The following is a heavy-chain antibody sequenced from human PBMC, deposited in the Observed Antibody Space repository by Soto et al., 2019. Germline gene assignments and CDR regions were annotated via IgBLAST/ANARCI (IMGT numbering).Heavy chain of an antibody. D-gene: IGHD1-26*01. J-gene: IGHJ4*02. CDR3: ATLERIVGGTWDY. CDR1: GFTFSDHY. Sequence: SGGGLVQPGGSLRLSCAASGFTFSDHYMDWVRQSPGKGLEWVGRIRNRANSHTTVYAASVKGRFTISRDDSKNSVFLEMNSLKTEDTAVYYCATLERIVGGTWDYWGQGTLVTVSS. V-gene: IGHV3-72*01. CDR2: IRNRANSHTT.